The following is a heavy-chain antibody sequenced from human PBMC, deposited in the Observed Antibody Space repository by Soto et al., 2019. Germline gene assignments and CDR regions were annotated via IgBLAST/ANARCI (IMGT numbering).Heavy chain of an antibody. CDR3: ARGWYPDY. Sequence: QVQLQQWGAGLLKPSETLSLTCAVYGGSFSDYYWSWIRQPPGKGLEWIGEINHSGSTNYNPSLKSRVTISVETSKNQFSLKLSSVTAADTAVYYCARGWYPDYWGQGTLVTVSS. V-gene: IGHV4-34*01. D-gene: IGHD6-13*01. CDR1: GGSFSDYY. J-gene: IGHJ4*02. CDR2: INHSGST.